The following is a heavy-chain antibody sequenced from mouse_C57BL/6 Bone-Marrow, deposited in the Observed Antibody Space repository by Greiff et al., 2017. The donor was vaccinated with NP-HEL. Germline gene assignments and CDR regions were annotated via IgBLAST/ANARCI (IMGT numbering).Heavy chain of an antibody. CDR2: IDPETGGT. J-gene: IGHJ2*01. CDR3: TGVFYYEYFDY. Sequence: QVQRQQSGAELVRPGASVTLSCKASGYTFTDYEMHWVKQTPVHGLEWIGAIDPETGGTAYNQKFKGKAILTADKSSSTAYMELRSLTSEDSAVYYCTGVFYYEYFDYWGQGTTLTVSS. V-gene: IGHV1-15*01. D-gene: IGHD2-4*01. CDR1: GYTFTDYE.